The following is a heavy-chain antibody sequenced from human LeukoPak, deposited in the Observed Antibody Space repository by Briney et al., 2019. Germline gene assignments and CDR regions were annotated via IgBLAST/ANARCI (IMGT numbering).Heavy chain of an antibody. Sequence: SETLSLTCTVSGGSISSSSYYWGWIRQPPGKGLEWIGSIYYSGSTYYNPSLKSRVTISVDTSKNQFSLKLSSVTAADTAVYYCARHADITYYYYYYMDVWGKGTTVTVSS. D-gene: IGHD1-14*01. V-gene: IGHV4-39*01. CDR1: GGSISSSSYY. J-gene: IGHJ6*03. CDR3: ARHADITYYYYYYMDV. CDR2: IYYSGST.